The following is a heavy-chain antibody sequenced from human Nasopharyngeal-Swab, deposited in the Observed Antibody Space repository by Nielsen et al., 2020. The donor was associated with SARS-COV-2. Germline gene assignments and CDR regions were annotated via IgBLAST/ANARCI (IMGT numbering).Heavy chain of an antibody. Sequence: SETLSLTCAVSGGPMTNTNHYWAWIRQPPGKGLEWIGTIYYSGGTYYNSSFKSRATLSVDTSKKVFSLWLVSLAPEDTAVYFFARLPLPLSQTSDSPLDSWGQGILVTVSS. CDR3: ARLPLPLSQTSDSPLDS. CDR1: GGPMTNTNHY. D-gene: IGHD1/OR15-1a*01. CDR2: IYYSGGT. J-gene: IGHJ4*02. V-gene: IGHV4-39*02.